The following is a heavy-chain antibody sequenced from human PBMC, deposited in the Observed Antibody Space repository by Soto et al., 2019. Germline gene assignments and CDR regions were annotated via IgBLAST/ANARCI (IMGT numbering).Heavy chain of an antibody. Sequence: QVQLVQSGAEVKKPGASVKVSCKASGYTFTTCDIHWVRQAPGRGLEWMGWMNPYTGKTGNAHRLHGRVTMTTDTSISTAYMEVSSLRSEDTGVYYCVRRKERSGPHYFDAWGQGTLVTVSS. J-gene: IGHJ4*02. V-gene: IGHV1-8*02. D-gene: IGHD6-25*01. CDR2: MNPYTGKT. CDR1: GYTFTTCD. CDR3: VRRKERSGPHYFDA.